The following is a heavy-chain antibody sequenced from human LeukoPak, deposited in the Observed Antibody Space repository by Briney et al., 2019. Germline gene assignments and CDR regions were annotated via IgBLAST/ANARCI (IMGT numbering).Heavy chain of an antibody. V-gene: IGHV4-59*12. D-gene: IGHD2-2*01. CDR3: ARDSAMPRDYYYYYGMDV. CDR2: IYYSGST. J-gene: IGHJ6*02. Sequence: SETLSLTCTVSGGSISSYYWSWIRQPPGKGLEWIGYIYYSGSTNYNPSLKSRVTMSVDTSKNQFSLKLSSVTAADTAVYYCARDSAMPRDYYYYYGMDVWGQGTTVTVSS. CDR1: GGSISSYY.